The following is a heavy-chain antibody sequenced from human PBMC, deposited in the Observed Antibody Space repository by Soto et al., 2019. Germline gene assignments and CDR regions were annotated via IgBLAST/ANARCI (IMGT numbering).Heavy chain of an antibody. CDR2: IYYSGST. CDR1: GGSISSGGDY. CDR3: ARATPYYYYGMDV. Sequence: QVQLQESGPGLVKPSQTLSLTCTVSGGSISSGGDYWSWIRQHPGKGLEWIGYIYYSGSTYYNPSLKSRVTLSVDTSKYHFSLNLSSVTAADTAVYYCARATPYYYYGMDVWGQGTTVTVSS. D-gene: IGHD2-15*01. V-gene: IGHV4-31*03. J-gene: IGHJ6*02.